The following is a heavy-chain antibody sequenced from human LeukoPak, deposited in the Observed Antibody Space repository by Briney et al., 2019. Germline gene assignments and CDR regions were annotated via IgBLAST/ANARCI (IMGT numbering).Heavy chain of an antibody. CDR1: EFSVSSNY. Sequence: EPGRSLRLSCAASEFSVSSNYMNWVRQAPGKGLEWVSVIYSDGATFYADSVKGRFTISRDSSSNTLFAQMNSLKPGDTGVYYCAGESGLRNGVDVWGLGTTVTVSS. CDR3: AGESGLRNGVDV. CDR2: IYSDGAT. J-gene: IGHJ6*02. D-gene: IGHD2-8*01. V-gene: IGHV3-66*02.